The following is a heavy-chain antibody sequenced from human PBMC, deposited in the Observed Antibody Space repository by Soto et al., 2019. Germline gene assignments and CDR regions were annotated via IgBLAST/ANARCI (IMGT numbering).Heavy chain of an antibody. D-gene: IGHD3-10*01. V-gene: IGHV4-34*01. J-gene: IGHJ6*02. Sequence: SETLSLTCAVYGGSFSGYYWSWIRQPPGKGLEWIGEINHSGSTNYNPSLKSRVTISVDTSKNQFSLKLSSVTAADTAVYYCTRRRFGVRGVTTMDVWGPGTTVTVSS. CDR3: TRRRFGVRGVTTMDV. CDR1: GGSFSGYY. CDR2: INHSGST.